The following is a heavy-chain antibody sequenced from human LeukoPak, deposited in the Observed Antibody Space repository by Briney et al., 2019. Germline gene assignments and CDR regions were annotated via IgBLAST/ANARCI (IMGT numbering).Heavy chain of an antibody. J-gene: IGHJ4*02. CDR2: ILYDGSNK. CDR1: GFTFSHYG. CDR3: AKKGFCNSGSCYGVFDY. Sequence: GGSLRLSCAASGFTFSHYGMHWVRQAPGKGLEWVAFILYDGSNKYYADSVKGRFTISRDNSKNTLYLQMNSLRAEDTAVYYCAKKGFCNSGSCYGVFDYWGQGTLVTVSS. D-gene: IGHD2-2*01. V-gene: IGHV3-30*02.